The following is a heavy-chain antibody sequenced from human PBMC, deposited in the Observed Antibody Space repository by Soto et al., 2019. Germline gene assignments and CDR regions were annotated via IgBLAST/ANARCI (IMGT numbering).Heavy chain of an antibody. Sequence: PGGSLRLSCAASGFTFSSYAMSWVRQAPGEGLEWVSAISGSGGSTYYADSVKGRFTISRDNSKNTLYLQMNSLRAEDTAVYYCAKAYGSGSYYPPGYWGQGTLVTVSS. CDR2: ISGSGGST. D-gene: IGHD3-10*01. CDR3: AKAYGSGSYYPPGY. V-gene: IGHV3-23*01. CDR1: GFTFSSYA. J-gene: IGHJ4*02.